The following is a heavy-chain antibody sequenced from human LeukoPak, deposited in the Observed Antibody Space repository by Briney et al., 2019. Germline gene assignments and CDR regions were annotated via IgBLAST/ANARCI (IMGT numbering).Heavy chain of an antibody. CDR1: GFTITHYW. CDR2: INQDGSAK. Sequence: GGSLRLSCAASGFTITHYWMSWVRQAPGKGLEWVAHINQDGSAKYYVDSVKGRFTISRDNAKNSLYLQMNSLRAEDTAVYYCAGFDSSSNYWGQGTLVTVSS. V-gene: IGHV3-7*02. CDR3: AGFDSSSNY. D-gene: IGHD6-13*01. J-gene: IGHJ4*02.